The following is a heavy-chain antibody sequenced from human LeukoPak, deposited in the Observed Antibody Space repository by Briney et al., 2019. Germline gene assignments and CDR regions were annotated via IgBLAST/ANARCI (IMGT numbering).Heavy chain of an antibody. CDR3: ARGITMAN. J-gene: IGHJ4*02. CDR1: SSSSYY. D-gene: IGHD3-10*01. V-gene: IGHV3-7*04. Sequence: SSSSYYWGWVRQAPGKGLEWVANIKQDGSERDYVDSVKGRFTISRDDAKNSLYLQMNSLRAEDTAVYYCARGITMANWGQGTLVTVPS. CDR2: IKQDGSER.